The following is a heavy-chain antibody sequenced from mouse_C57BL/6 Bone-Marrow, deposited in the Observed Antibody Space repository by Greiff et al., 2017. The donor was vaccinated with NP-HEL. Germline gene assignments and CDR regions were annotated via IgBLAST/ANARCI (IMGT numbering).Heavy chain of an antibody. CDR2: ISYDGSN. CDR1: GYSITSGYY. J-gene: IGHJ3*01. CDR3: ARDAY. V-gene: IGHV3-6*01. Sequence: EVKLQESGPGLVKPSQSLSLTCSVTGYSITSGYYWNWIRQFPGNKLELMGYISYDGSNNYNPSLKNRISITRDTSKNQFFLKLNSVTTEDTATYYCARDAYWGQGTLVTVSA.